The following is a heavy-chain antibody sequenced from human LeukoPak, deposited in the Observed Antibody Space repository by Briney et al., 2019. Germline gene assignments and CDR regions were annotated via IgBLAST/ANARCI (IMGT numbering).Heavy chain of an antibody. CDR2: IYYSGST. J-gene: IGHJ5*02. Sequence: SETLSLTCTVSGGSISSSSYYWGWIRQPPGKGLEWIGSIYYSGSTYYNPSLKSRVTISVDTSKNQFSLKLSSVTTADTAVYYCASTYYDFWSGSSRQGVDPWGQGTLVTVSS. V-gene: IGHV4-39*01. CDR1: GGSISSSSYY. CDR3: ASTYYDFWSGSSRQGVDP. D-gene: IGHD3-3*01.